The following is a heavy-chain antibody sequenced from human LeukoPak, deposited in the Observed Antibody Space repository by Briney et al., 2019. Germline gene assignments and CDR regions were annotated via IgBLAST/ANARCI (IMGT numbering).Heavy chain of an antibody. CDR2: INHSGST. Sequence: SETLSLTCAVSGGSISSTKWWSWVRQPPRKGLEWIGEINHSGSTNYNPSLKSRITISVDTSKNQFSLKLSSVTAADTAVYYCARGALNWLDPWGQGTLVTVSS. V-gene: IGHV4-4*02. J-gene: IGHJ5*02. CDR3: ARGALNWLDP. CDR1: GGSISSTKW.